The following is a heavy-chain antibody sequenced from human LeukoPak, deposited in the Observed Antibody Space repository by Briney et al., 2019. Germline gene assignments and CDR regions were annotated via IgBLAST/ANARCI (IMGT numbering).Heavy chain of an antibody. Sequence: SVKVSCKASGGTFSSYAISWVRQAPGQGLEWMGRIIPILGIANYAQKFQGRVTITAVKSTSTAYMELSSLRSEDTAVYYCARDGNYYYYYGMDVWGQGTTVTVSS. V-gene: IGHV1-69*04. CDR2: IIPILGIA. D-gene: IGHD1-1*01. CDR3: ARDGNYYYYYGMDV. CDR1: GGTFSSYA. J-gene: IGHJ6*02.